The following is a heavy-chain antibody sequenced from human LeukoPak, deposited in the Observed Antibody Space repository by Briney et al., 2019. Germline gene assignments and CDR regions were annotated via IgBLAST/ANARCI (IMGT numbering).Heavy chain of an antibody. CDR2: VYHVSST. J-gene: IGHJ4*02. V-gene: IGHV4-61*08. Sequence: SETLSLTCSVSGASVGSAGYHWSWIRQPPGGGLEWVGYVYHVSSTNYNPSLKSRVTMSVDPSRNQFSLKLNSVTAADTAVYYCARTQSQSGSYRYYYGYWGQGTPVTVSS. CDR1: GASVGSAGYH. D-gene: IGHD1-26*01. CDR3: ARTQSQSGSYRYYYGY.